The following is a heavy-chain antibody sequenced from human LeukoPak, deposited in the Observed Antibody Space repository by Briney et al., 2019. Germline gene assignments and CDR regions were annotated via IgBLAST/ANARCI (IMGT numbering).Heavy chain of an antibody. J-gene: IGHJ6*03. CDR3: AKDLRRGHYMDV. CDR1: GFTFSSNA. V-gene: IGHV3-23*01. D-gene: IGHD3-10*01. CDR2: ISGSGGST. Sequence: GGSLRLSCAASGFTFSSNAMSWVRQAPGKGLEWVSAISGSGGSTYYADSVKGRFTISRDNSKNTLYLQMNSLRAEDTAVYYCAKDLRRGHYMDVWGKGTTVTVSS.